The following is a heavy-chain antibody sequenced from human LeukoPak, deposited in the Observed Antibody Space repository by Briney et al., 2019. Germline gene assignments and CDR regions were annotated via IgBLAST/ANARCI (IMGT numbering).Heavy chain of an antibody. CDR3: ARDSITMVRGVIAGSYYYYYYMDV. V-gene: IGHV3-30*02. J-gene: IGHJ6*03. CDR2: IRYDGSNK. Sequence: GGSLRLSCAASGFTFSSYGMHWVRQAPGKGLEWVAFIRYDGSNKYYADSVKGRFTISRDNAKNSLYLQMNSLRAEDTAVYYCARDSITMVRGVIAGSYYYYYYMDVWGKGTTVTVSS. CDR1: GFTFSSYG. D-gene: IGHD3-10*01.